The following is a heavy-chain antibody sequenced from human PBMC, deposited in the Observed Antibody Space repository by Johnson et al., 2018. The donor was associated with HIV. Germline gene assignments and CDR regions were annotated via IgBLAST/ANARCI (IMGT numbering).Heavy chain of an antibody. J-gene: IGHJ3*02. Sequence: VQLVESGGGLVQPGGSLRLSCAASGFTVSSNYMTWVHQAPGKGLEWVSGISWNSGSIGYADSVKGRFTISRDNAKNSLYLQMNSLRAEDTAVYYCAKDAGWSIVGATDGRDAFDIWGQGAMVTVSS. V-gene: IGHV3-9*01. CDR2: ISWNSGSI. D-gene: IGHD1-26*01. CDR3: AKDAGWSIVGATDGRDAFDI. CDR1: GFTVSSNY.